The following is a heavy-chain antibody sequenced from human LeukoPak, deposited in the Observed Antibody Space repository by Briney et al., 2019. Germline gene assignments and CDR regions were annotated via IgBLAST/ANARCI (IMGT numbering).Heavy chain of an antibody. CDR1: GLTLSNFA. Sequence: GGSLRLSCAASGLTLSNFAMHWVRQAPGKGLEWLAILSYDASIKYYADSVKGRFTISRDNSKNTLYLQLNSLRAEDTAVYYCARGHVNYSFDYWGQGTVVTVSS. V-gene: IGHV3-30*04. CDR2: LSYDASIK. D-gene: IGHD1-26*01. CDR3: ARGHVNYSFDY. J-gene: IGHJ4*02.